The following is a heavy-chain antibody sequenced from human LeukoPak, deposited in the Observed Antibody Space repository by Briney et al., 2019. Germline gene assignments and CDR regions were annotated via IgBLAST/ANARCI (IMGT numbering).Heavy chain of an antibody. D-gene: IGHD2-15*01. V-gene: IGHV3-23*01. CDR1: GFTFSSYA. J-gene: IGHJ4*02. CDR2: ISGSGGST. CDR3: AKDIVVVVAATLGFDY. Sequence: PGGSLRLSCAASGFTFSSYAMSWVRQAPGKGLEWVSAISGSGGSTYYADSVKGRFTISRDNSKNTLYLQMNSLRAEDTAVYYCAKDIVVVVAATLGFDYWGQGTLVTVSS.